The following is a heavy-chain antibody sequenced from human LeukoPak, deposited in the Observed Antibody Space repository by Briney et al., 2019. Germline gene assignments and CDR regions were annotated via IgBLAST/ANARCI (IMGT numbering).Heavy chain of an antibody. V-gene: IGHV3-11*04. CDR3: ARAPTHYYDSSGYYIDPFFDY. CDR2: ISSSGSTI. CDR1: GFTFSDYY. Sequence: GGSLRLSCAASGFTFSDYYMSWIRQAPGKGLEWVSYISSSGSTIYYADSVKGRFTMSRDNAKHSLYLQMNSLRAEDTAVYYCARAPTHYYDSSGYYIDPFFDYWGQGTLVTVSS. D-gene: IGHD3-22*01. J-gene: IGHJ4*02.